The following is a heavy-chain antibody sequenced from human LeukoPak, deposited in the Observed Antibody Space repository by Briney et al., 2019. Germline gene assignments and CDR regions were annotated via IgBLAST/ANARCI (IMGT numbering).Heavy chain of an antibody. CDR2: INPNSGGT. CDR3: ARPLYCSSTSCPGWFDP. Sequence: ASVKVSCKASGYIFTNYGISWVRQAPGQGLEWMGWINPNSGGTNYAQKFQGRVTMTRDTSISTAYMELSRLRSDDTAVYYCARPLYCSSTSCPGWFDPWGQGTLVTVSS. V-gene: IGHV1-2*02. CDR1: GYIFTNYG. D-gene: IGHD2-2*01. J-gene: IGHJ5*02.